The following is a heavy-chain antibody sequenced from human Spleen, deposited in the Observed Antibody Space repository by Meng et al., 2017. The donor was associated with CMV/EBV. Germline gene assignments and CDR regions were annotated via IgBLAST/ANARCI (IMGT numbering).Heavy chain of an antibody. Sequence: GGSLRLSCAASGFTFSTYWMSWVRQAPGKGLEWVANIKPDGTEKYYVDSMKGRFAISRDNAKNSLYLQMNGLRAEDTAVYYCARDVAGRQAFDYWGQGTLVTVSS. V-gene: IGHV3-7*01. J-gene: IGHJ4*02. D-gene: IGHD2-15*01. CDR2: IKPDGTEK. CDR3: ARDVAGRQAFDY. CDR1: GFTFSTYW.